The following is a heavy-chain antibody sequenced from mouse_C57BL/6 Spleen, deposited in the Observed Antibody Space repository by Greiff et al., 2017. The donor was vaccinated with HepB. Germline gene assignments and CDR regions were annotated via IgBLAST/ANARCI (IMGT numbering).Heavy chain of an antibody. J-gene: IGHJ4*01. D-gene: IGHD3-2*02. V-gene: IGHV1-69*01. CDR2: IDPSDSYT. Sequence: QVQLQQPGAELVMPGASVKLSCKASGYTFTSYWMHWVKQRPGQGLEWIGEIDPSDSYTNYNQKFKGKSTLTLDKSSSTAYMQLSSLTSEDSAVYYCARWDSSGLEAMDYWGQGTSVTVSS. CDR1: GYTFTSYW. CDR3: ARWDSSGLEAMDY.